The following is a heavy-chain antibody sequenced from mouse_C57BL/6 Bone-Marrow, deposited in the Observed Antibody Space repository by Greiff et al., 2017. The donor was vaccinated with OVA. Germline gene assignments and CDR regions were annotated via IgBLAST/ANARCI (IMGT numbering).Heavy chain of an antibody. CDR2: ISSGGSYT. CDR3: ARRNYYGSSPFAY. Sequence: EVQRVESGGDLVKPGGSLKLSCAASGFTFSSYGMSWVRQTPDKRLEWVATISSGGSYTYYPDSVTGRFTISRDNAKNTLYLQMSSLKSEDTAMYDCARRNYYGSSPFAYWGQGTLVTVSA. CDR1: GFTFSSYG. V-gene: IGHV5-6*01. J-gene: IGHJ3*01. D-gene: IGHD1-1*01.